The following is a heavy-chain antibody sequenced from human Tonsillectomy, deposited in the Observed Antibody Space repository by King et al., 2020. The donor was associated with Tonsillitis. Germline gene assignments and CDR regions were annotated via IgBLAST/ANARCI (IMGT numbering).Heavy chain of an antibody. CDR1: GFTFSSTG. V-gene: IGHV3-30*02. Sequence: VQLVESGGGVVQPGGSLRLSCAASGFTFSSTGMHWVRRAPGKGLEWVAFIRYDGNDEHYADSVKGRFTISRDNSKNTLYLQMNSLRAEDTAVYYCTKKYSGRDYGWYFDLWGRGTLVTVSS. CDR3: TKKYSGRDYGWYFDL. CDR2: IRYDGNDE. D-gene: IGHD1-26*01. J-gene: IGHJ2*01.